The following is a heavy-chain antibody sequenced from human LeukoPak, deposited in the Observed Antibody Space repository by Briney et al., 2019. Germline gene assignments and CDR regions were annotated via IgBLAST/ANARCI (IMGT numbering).Heavy chain of an antibody. CDR1: GYRFTNYW. V-gene: IGHV5-51*01. CDR2: IYPADSDT. Sequence: PGGSLRLSCKGSGYRFTNYWIGWVRQMPGKGLEWMGIIYPADSDTRYSPSFQGQVTISADKSISTAYLHWSSLKASDTAMYYCARQMYYLDSSGYGGIDYWGPGTLVSVSS. D-gene: IGHD3-22*01. CDR3: ARQMYYLDSSGYGGIDY. J-gene: IGHJ4*02.